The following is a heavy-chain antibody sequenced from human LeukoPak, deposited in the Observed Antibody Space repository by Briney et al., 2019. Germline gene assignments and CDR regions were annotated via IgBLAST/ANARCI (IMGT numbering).Heavy chain of an antibody. CDR2: FDPVDGET. CDR3: ARGLSSSYHD. D-gene: IGHD6-13*01. V-gene: IGHV1-24*01. Sequence: GASVKVSCKVSGYSLTDLSMHWVRQAPGKGLEWMGGFDPVDGETIYAQKLQGRVTMTEDTSTDTAYMTLTSLRSEDTAVYYCARGLSSSYHDWGQGTRVTVS. J-gene: IGHJ4*02. CDR1: GYSLTDLS.